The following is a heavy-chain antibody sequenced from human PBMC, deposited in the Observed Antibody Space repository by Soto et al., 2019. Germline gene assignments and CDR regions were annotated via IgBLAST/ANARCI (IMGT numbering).Heavy chain of an antibody. D-gene: IGHD2-2*01. Sequence: ASVKVSCKASGYTFTGYYLHWVRQAPGQGLEWMGWINPNSGGINYAQKFQGRVTVTRDTSINTAYLELSRLTFDDAAVYFCARERYQVISDGMDVWGQGTTVTVSS. V-gene: IGHV1-2*02. CDR1: GYTFTGYY. J-gene: IGHJ6*02. CDR2: INPNSGGI. CDR3: ARERYQVISDGMDV.